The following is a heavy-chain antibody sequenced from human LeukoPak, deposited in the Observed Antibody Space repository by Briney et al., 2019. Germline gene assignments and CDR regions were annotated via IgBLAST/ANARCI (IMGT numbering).Heavy chain of an antibody. CDR1: GGSFSGYY. CDR3: ARDLRGDYVYFDY. D-gene: IGHD4-17*01. CDR2: INHSGST. V-gene: IGHV4-34*01. Sequence: SETLSLTCAVYGGSFSGYYWSWIRQPPGKGLEWIGEINHSGSTNYDPSLKSRVTISVDTSKNQFSLKLSSVTAADTAVYYCARDLRGDYVYFDYWGQGTLVTVSS. J-gene: IGHJ4*02.